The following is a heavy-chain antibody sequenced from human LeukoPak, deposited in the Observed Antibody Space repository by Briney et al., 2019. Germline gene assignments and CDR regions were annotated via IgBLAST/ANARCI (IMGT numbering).Heavy chain of an antibody. Sequence: ASVKVSCKASGYTFTSYDINWVRQATGQGLEWMGWMNPNRGNTGYAQKFQGRVTMTRNTSISTAYMELSSLRSDDTAVYYCARYYYDSSGYSGSYYYYGMDVWGQGTTVTVSS. CDR2: MNPNRGNT. J-gene: IGHJ6*02. CDR3: ARYYYDSSGYSGSYYYYGMDV. V-gene: IGHV1-8*01. D-gene: IGHD3-22*01. CDR1: GYTFTSYD.